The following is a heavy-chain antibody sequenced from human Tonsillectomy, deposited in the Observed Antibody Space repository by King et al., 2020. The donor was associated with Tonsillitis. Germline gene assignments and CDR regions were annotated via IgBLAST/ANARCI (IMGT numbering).Heavy chain of an antibody. D-gene: IGHD6-6*01. CDR3: AREYSSSSYAFDI. V-gene: IGHV4-59*01. Sequence: MQLQESGPGLVKPSETLSLTCTVSGGSISSYYWSWIRPPPGKGLEWIGYIYYSGSTNYNPSLKSRVTISVDTSKNQFSLKLSSVTAADTAVYYCAREYSSSSYAFDIWGQGTMVTVSS. CDR1: GGSISSYY. CDR2: IYYSGST. J-gene: IGHJ3*02.